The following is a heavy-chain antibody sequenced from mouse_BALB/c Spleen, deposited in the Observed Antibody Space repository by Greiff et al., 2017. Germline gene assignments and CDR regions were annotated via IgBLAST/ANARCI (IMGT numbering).Heavy chain of an antibody. J-gene: IGHJ2*01. V-gene: IGHV14-4*02. Sequence: EVQLQQSGAELVKSGASVKLSCTASGFTFNDYDMHWVKQSPEKSLEWIGWIDPENGGTDYYPKFKGKATMTADTSSNTAYLQLSSLTSEDTAVYYCDGEMYDDRADYWGQGTTLTVSS. CDR3: DGEMYDDRADY. CDR2: IDPENGGT. D-gene: IGHD2-14*01. CDR1: GFTFNDYD.